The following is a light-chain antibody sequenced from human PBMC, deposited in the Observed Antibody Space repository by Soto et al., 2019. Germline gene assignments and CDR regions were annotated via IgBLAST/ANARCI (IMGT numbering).Light chain of an antibody. CDR2: DAS. J-gene: IGKJ1*01. Sequence: DIQMTQSPSTLSASVRDRVTITCRASQSISNWLAWYQQKPGKAPKLLLYDASSLASGVPSRFSGSGSGTEFTLTISSLQPDDFATYYCQQYDSNSQTFGQGTKVEIK. V-gene: IGKV1-5*01. CDR3: QQYDSNSQT. CDR1: QSISNW.